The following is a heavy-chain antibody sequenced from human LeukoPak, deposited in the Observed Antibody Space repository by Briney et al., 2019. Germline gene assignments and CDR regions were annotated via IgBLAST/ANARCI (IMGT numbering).Heavy chain of an antibody. J-gene: IGHJ6*03. Sequence: HAGGSLRLSCAASGFTFSSFDMHWVRQPTGQGLECVSTIGTASDTYYPGSVEGRFTLSRDNAKNSLYLQMNSLTAGDTAVYYCARGPPRGKYYYMDVWGKGTTVTVSS. CDR3: ARGPPRGKYYYMDV. CDR1: GFTFSSFD. V-gene: IGHV3-13*01. CDR2: IGTASDT. D-gene: IGHD1-1*01.